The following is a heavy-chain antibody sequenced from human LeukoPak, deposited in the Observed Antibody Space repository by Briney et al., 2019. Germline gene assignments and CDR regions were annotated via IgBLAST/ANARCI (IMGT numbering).Heavy chain of an antibody. CDR3: ATPSGYDLDAFDI. CDR2: MNPNTGNA. J-gene: IGHJ3*02. Sequence: ASVKVSCKASGYTFTNYNINWVRQATGQGLEWMGWMNPNTGNAAYAQKFQGRVTMTTNTSISTAYMDLSSLRSEDTAVYYCATPSGYDLDAFDIWGQGTMVTVSS. CDR1: GYTFTNYN. V-gene: IGHV1-8*01. D-gene: IGHD5-12*01.